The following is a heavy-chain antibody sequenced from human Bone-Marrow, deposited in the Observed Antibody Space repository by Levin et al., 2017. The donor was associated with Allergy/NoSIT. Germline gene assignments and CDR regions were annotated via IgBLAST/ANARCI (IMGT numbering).Heavy chain of an antibody. CDR1: GYTFTNYG. D-gene: IGHD6-13*01. CDR2: ISAFNHNT. J-gene: IGHJ4*02. V-gene: IGHV1-18*01. CDR3: AREAAAGSGGDY. Sequence: ASVKVSCKASGYTFTNYGISWMRQAPGQGLEWMGWISAFNHNTDYAQKFQGRVTMTTDTSTSTAYMELRSLIADDTALYYCAREAAAGSGGDYWGQGTLVTVSS.